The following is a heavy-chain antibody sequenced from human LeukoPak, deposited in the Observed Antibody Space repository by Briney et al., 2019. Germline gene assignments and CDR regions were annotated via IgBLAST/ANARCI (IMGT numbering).Heavy chain of an antibody. D-gene: IGHD1-26*01. CDR3: ARPIEGANHAFDI. CDR1: GFTFSSYA. Sequence: HLGRSLRLSCAASGFTFSSYAMHWGRQAPGKGLEWVAVISYDGSNKYYADSLKGRFTISRDNSKNTLYLQMNSLRAEDTAVYYCARPIEGANHAFDIWGQGTMVTVSS. V-gene: IGHV3-30-3*01. J-gene: IGHJ3*02. CDR2: ISYDGSNK.